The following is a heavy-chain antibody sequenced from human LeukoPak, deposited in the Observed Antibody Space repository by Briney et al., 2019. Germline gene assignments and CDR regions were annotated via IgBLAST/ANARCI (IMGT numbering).Heavy chain of an antibody. Sequence: PGGSLRLSCAASGFTFSSYGMHWVRQAPGKGLEWVAVISYDGSNKYYADSVKGRFTISRDNSKNTPYLQMNSLRAEGTAVYYCAKAYYGNSHFDYWGQGTLVTVSS. J-gene: IGHJ4*02. D-gene: IGHD4-11*01. CDR2: ISYDGSNK. CDR3: AKAYYGNSHFDY. V-gene: IGHV3-30*18. CDR1: GFTFSSYG.